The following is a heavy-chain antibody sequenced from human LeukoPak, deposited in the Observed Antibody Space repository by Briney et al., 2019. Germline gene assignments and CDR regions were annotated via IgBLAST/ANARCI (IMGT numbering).Heavy chain of an antibody. J-gene: IGHJ4*02. CDR3: ARVSVGATYYLDY. Sequence: GGSLRLSCAASGFTFSDHYMDWVRQAPAEGLEGVGRTRNKANSYTTYYAASVRGRFIISRDGSKNSLYLQMTSLKTEDTAVYYCARVSVGATYYLDYWGQGTLVTVSS. V-gene: IGHV3-72*01. D-gene: IGHD1-26*01. CDR1: GFTFSDHY. CDR2: TRNKANSYTT.